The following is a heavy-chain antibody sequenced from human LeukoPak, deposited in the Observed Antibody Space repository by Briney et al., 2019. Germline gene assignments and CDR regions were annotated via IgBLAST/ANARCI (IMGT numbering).Heavy chain of an antibody. Sequence: ASVKVSCKASGYTFTSYGISWVRQDPGQGLEWMGWISAYNGNTNYAQKLQGRVTMTTDTSTSTAYMELRSLRSDDTAVYYCARDDCGGDCYLYYYYGMDVWGQGTTVTVSS. D-gene: IGHD2-21*02. CDR1: GYTFTSYG. CDR3: ARDDCGGDCYLYYYYGMDV. CDR2: ISAYNGNT. V-gene: IGHV1-18*01. J-gene: IGHJ6*02.